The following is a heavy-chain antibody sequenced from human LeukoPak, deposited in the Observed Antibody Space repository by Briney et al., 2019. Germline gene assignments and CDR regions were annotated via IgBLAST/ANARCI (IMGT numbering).Heavy chain of an antibody. CDR3: AAAPPTTGSFDY. CDR1: GFTFTSSA. D-gene: IGHD1-1*01. J-gene: IGHJ4*02. CDR2: IVVGSGNT. Sequence: PVKVSCKASGFTFTSSAMQWVRQARGQRLEWIGWIVVGSGNTNYAQKFQERVTITRDMSTSTAYMELSSLRSEDTAVYYCAAAPPTTGSFDYWGQGTLVTVSS. V-gene: IGHV1-58*02.